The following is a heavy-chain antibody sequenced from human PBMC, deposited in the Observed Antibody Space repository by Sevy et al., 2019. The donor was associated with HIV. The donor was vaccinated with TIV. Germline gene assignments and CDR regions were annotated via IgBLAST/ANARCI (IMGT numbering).Heavy chain of an antibody. CDR2: IHPGDSDT. CDR3: ARSPRYYDSSGHYDY. CDR1: GYSFSSYW. D-gene: IGHD3-22*01. Sequence: GESLKISCKGSGYSFSSYWIGWVRQMPGKGLEWMGIIHPGDSDTRYSPSFQGQVTISADKSISTAYLQWSSLKASDTAMYYCARSPRYYDSSGHYDYWGQGTLVTVSS. V-gene: IGHV5-51*01. J-gene: IGHJ4*02.